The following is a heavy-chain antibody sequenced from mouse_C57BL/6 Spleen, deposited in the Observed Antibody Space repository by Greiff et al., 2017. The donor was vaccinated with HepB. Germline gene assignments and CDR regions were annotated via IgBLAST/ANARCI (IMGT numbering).Heavy chain of an antibody. V-gene: IGHV1-64*01. D-gene: IGHD2-4*01. J-gene: IGHJ1*03. CDR2: IHPNSGST. Sequence: QVQLQQPGAELVKPGASVKLSCKASGYTFTSYWMHWVKQRPGQGLEWIGMIHPNSGSTNYNEKFKSKATLTVDKSSSTAYMQLSSLTSADSAVYYCARRGPYDYDSHWYFDVWGTGTTVTVSS. CDR1: GYTFTSYW. CDR3: ARRGPYDYDSHWYFDV.